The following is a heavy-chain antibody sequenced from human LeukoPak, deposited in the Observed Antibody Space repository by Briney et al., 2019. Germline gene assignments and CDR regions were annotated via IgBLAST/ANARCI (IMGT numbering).Heavy chain of an antibody. CDR3: ARDRNVLLWFGELLSGGLDY. CDR2: ISYDGSNK. V-gene: IGHV3-30*04. CDR1: GFTFSSYA. J-gene: IGHJ4*02. Sequence: GGSLRLSCAASGFTFSSYAMHWVRQAPGKGLEWVAVISYDGSNKYYADSVKGRFTISRDNSKNTLYLKMNSLRAEDTAVYYCARDRNVLLWFGELLSGGLDYWGQGTLVTVSS. D-gene: IGHD3-10*01.